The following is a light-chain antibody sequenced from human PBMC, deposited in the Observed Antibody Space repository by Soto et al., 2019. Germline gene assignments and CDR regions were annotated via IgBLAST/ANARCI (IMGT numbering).Light chain of an antibody. CDR3: QRYGSSPAT. CDR2: GAS. CDR1: QSVTSSY. Sequence: EIVLTQSPGTLSLSPGERATLSCRASQSVTSSYLAWYQQKPGQAPRLLIYGASSRATGIPDRLSGSGSGTDFTLTISRLEPEDFAVYYCQRYGSSPATFGQGTKVEIK. J-gene: IGKJ1*01. V-gene: IGKV3-20*01.